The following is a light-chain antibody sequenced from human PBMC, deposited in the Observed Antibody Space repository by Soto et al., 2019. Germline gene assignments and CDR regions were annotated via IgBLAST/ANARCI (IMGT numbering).Light chain of an antibody. J-gene: IGKJ4*01. Sequence: EIVLTQFPATLSLSPGEGATLSCRASQSVSSYLAWYQQKRGQAPRLLIYDSSNRATGIPARFSGSGSGTDFSLTISSLEPEDFAVYYCQQRSSCPLTFGGGTKVEIK. V-gene: IGKV3-11*01. CDR1: QSVSSY. CDR3: QQRSSCPLT. CDR2: DSS.